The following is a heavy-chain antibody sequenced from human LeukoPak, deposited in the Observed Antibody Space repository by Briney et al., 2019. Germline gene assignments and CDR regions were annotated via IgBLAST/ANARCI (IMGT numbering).Heavy chain of an antibody. Sequence: ASVKVSCKASGYAFTSYGMSWVRQAPGQGLEWVGWISAYNGNTNYAQKLQGRVTMTTDTSTSTAYMELRSLRSDDTAVYYCARDLEASRDGYYYYGMDVWGQGTTVTVSS. CDR1: GYAFTSYG. D-gene: IGHD2-2*01. CDR2: ISAYNGNT. V-gene: IGHV1-18*01. J-gene: IGHJ6*02. CDR3: ARDLEASRDGYYYYGMDV.